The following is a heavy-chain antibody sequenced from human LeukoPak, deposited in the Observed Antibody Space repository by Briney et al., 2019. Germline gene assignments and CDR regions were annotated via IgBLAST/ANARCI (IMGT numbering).Heavy chain of an antibody. D-gene: IGHD4-17*01. CDR1: GGSISSGDYY. Sequence: SETLSLTCTVSGGSISSGDYYWSWIRQPPGKSLEWIGYIYYSGSTYYNPSLKSRVTISVDTSKNQFSLKLSSVTAADTAVYYCARVYHGDYSERAFDYWGQGTLVTVSS. CDR2: IYYSGST. J-gene: IGHJ4*02. V-gene: IGHV4-30-4*01. CDR3: ARVYHGDYSERAFDY.